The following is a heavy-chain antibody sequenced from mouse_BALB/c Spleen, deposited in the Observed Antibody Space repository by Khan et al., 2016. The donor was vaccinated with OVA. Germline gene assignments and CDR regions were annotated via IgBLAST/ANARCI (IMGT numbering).Heavy chain of an antibody. CDR1: GFTFSNYA. D-gene: IGHD1-1*01. J-gene: IGHJ2*01. V-gene: IGHV5-9-3*01. CDR3: TRSPDYCDSNYFDY. Sequence: EVELVESGGGLVKPGGSLKFSCAASGFTFSNYAMSWVRQTPEKRLEWVATISSGGSYTYYPDSVKGRFTIARDTAKNTLYLQMSSLRSEDTAMYFCTRSPDYCDSNYFDYWGQGTTLTVSS. CDR2: ISSGGSYT.